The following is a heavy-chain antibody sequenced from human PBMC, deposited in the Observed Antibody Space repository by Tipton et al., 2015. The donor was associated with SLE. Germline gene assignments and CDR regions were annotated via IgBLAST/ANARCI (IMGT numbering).Heavy chain of an antibody. CDR2: ISSGGITT. Sequence: SLRLSCAASGFSFSDSFMSWIRQAPGKGLEWVSFISSGGITTYYADSVKGRFTISRDNAKNSLYLQMNSLRAEDTAVYYCARGGSSSWYVPTSFDYWGQGTLVTVSS. J-gene: IGHJ4*02. V-gene: IGHV3-11*04. CDR3: ARGGSSSWYVPTSFDY. D-gene: IGHD6-13*01. CDR1: GFSFSDSF.